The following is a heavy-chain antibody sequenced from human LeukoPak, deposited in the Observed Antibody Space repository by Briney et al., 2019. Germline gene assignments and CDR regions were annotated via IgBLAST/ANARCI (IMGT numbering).Heavy chain of an antibody. D-gene: IGHD4-23*01. Sequence: PSETLSLTCSVSGYSISSGYFWAWIRQSPGNGLGWIGSISHSGNTYYTPSLKSRFTISADTSRNQFSLQLRSVTAADTALYYCATEDGGTHTTDYWGQGILVTVSS. CDR2: ISHSGNT. J-gene: IGHJ4*02. CDR1: GYSISSGYF. CDR3: ATEDGGTHTTDY. V-gene: IGHV4-38-2*02.